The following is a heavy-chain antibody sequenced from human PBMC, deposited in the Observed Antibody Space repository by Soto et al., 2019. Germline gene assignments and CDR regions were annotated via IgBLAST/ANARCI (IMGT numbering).Heavy chain of an antibody. V-gene: IGHV3-33*01. D-gene: IGHD3-3*01. CDR3: ARDSSYYDFWSGYYY. J-gene: IGHJ4*02. Sequence: PGGSLRLSCAASGFTFSSYGMHWVRQAPGKGLEWVAVIWYDGSNKYYADSVKGRFTISRDNSKNTLYLQMNSLRAEDTAVYYCARDSSYYDFWSGYYYWGQGTLVTVSS. CDR2: IWYDGSNK. CDR1: GFTFSSYG.